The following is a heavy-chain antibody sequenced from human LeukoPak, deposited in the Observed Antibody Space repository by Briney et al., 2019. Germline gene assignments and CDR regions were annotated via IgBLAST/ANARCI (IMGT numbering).Heavy chain of an antibody. CDR3: ARGTYYYGSGSYPFDY. Sequence: ASVKVSCKASGGTFSSYAISWVRQAPGQGLEWMGGIIPIFGTANYAQKFQGRVTITADESTSTAYMELSSLRSEDTAVYYCARGTYYYGSGSYPFDYWGQGTLVTVSS. V-gene: IGHV1-69*13. J-gene: IGHJ4*02. CDR1: GGTFSSYA. CDR2: IIPIFGTA. D-gene: IGHD3-10*01.